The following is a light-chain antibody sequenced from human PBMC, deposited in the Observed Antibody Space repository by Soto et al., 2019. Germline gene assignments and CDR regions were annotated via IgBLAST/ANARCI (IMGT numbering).Light chain of an antibody. V-gene: IGLV2-8*01. J-gene: IGLJ2*01. CDR2: DVS. CDR1: SSDVGGYNY. Sequence: QSVLTQPPSAPGSPGQSVTISCTGTSSDVGGYNYVSWYQQHPGKAPKVIIYDVSKRPSGVPDRFSGSKSGNTASLTVSGLQAEDEADYYCSSYAGSKVFGGGTKLTVL. CDR3: SSYAGSKV.